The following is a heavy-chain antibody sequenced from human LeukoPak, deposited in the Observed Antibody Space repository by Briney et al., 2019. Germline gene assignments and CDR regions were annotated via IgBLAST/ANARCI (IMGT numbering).Heavy chain of an antibody. V-gene: IGHV3-23*01. CDR2: ISGSGGST. D-gene: IGHD3-3*01. CDR1: GFTFSSYA. J-gene: IGHJ5*02. Sequence: PGGSLRLSCAASGFTFSSYAMSWVRQAPGKGLEWVSAISGSGGSTYYADSVKGRFTISRDNSKNTLYLQMNSLRAEDTAVYYCARDLGVYDFWSGGSWFDPWGQGTLVTVSP. CDR3: ARDLGVYDFWSGGSWFDP.